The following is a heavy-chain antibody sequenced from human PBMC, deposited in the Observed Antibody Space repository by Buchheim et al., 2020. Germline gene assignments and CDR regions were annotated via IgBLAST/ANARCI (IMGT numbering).Heavy chain of an antibody. CDR1: GFTFSSYG. D-gene: IGHD4-17*01. J-gene: IGHJ6*02. V-gene: IGHV3-33*01. Sequence: QVQLVESGGGVVQPGRSLRLSCAASGFTFSSYGMHWVRQAPGKGLEWVSVIWYDGSNKYYADSVKGRFTISRDNSKNTLYLQMNSLRAEDTAVYYCARNWGTVTYCYYYGMDVWGQGTT. CDR3: ARNWGTVTYCYYYGMDV. CDR2: IWYDGSNK.